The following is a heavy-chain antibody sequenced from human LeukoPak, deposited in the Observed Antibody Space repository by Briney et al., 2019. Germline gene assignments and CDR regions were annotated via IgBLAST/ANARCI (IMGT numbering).Heavy chain of an antibody. Sequence: ASVKVSCKASGYTSTGYYMHWVRQAPGQGLEWMGWINPHSGGTNYAPKFQGRVTMARDTSISTAYMELSRLTSDDTAVYYCARSICGGDCYSSFDYWGQGTLVTVSS. CDR3: ARSICGGDCYSSFDY. D-gene: IGHD2-21*02. CDR1: GYTSTGYY. V-gene: IGHV1-2*02. CDR2: INPHSGGT. J-gene: IGHJ4*02.